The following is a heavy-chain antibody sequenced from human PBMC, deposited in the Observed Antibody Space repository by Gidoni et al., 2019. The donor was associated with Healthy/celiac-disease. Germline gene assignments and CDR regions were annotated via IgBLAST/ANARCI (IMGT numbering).Heavy chain of an antibody. J-gene: IGHJ4*02. D-gene: IGHD3-16*01. Sequence: QVQLQQWGAGLLKPSETLSLTCAVYGASFSGYYWSWIRQPPGKGLEWIGEINHSGSTNYNPSLKSRVTISVDTSKTQFSLKLSSVTAAYTAVYYCTRGWGNYWGQGTLVTVSS. CDR3: TRGWGNY. CDR1: GASFSGYY. CDR2: INHSGST. V-gene: IGHV4-34*01.